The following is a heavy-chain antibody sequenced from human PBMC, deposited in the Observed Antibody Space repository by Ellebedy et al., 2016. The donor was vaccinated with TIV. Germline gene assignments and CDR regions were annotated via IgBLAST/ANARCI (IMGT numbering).Heavy chain of an antibody. D-gene: IGHD1-26*01. J-gene: IGHJ3*02. CDR1: GYTFTSYY. CDR3: ARGRSGTSFPNSFDI. V-gene: IGHV1-69*04. Sequence: AASVKVSCKASGYTFTSYYMHWARQAPGQGLEWMGRIIPILNITNYAQTFQGRVTITADKSTTTVYLELNSLRSEDTAVFYCARGRSGTSFPNSFDIWGQGTLVTVSS. CDR2: IIPILNIT.